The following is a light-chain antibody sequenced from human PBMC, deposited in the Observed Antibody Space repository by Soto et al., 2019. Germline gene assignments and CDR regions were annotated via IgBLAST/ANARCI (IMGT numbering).Light chain of an antibody. CDR3: QQYGSSLYT. CDR2: DAS. J-gene: IGKJ2*01. CDR1: QSVSSSY. V-gene: IGKV3-20*01. Sequence: EIELTQSPGTLSLSPGERATISCRASQSVSSSYLAWYQQKPGQAPRLLIYDASSRATGIPDRFSGSGSGTDFTLTISRLEPEDFAVYYCQQYGSSLYTFGQGTKLEIK.